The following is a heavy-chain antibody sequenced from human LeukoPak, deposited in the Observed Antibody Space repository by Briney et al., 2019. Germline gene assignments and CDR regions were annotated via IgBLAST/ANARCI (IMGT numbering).Heavy chain of an antibody. CDR3: ARDQASGSYYKDYFDY. V-gene: IGHV3-23*01. CDR1: GFTFSSYG. D-gene: IGHD1-26*01. Sequence: GGTLRLSCAASGFTFSSYGMSWVRQAPGKGLEWVSAISGSGGSTYYADSVKGRFTISRDNSKNTLYLQMNSLRAEDTAVYYCARDQASGSYYKDYFDYWGQGTLVTVSS. J-gene: IGHJ4*02. CDR2: ISGSGGST.